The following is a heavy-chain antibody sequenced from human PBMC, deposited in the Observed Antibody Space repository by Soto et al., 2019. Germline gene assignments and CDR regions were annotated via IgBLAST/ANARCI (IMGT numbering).Heavy chain of an antibody. CDR1: GGSFSGYY. CDR2: INHSGST. J-gene: IGHJ4*02. Sequence: QVQLQQWGAGLLKPSETLSLTCAVYGGSFSGYYWSWIRQPPGKGLEWIGEINHSGSTNYNPSLKSRVTISVDTSKNQFSLKLGSVTAADRAVYYGARVCSSSWYYCLAYWGQGTLVTVSS. D-gene: IGHD6-13*01. CDR3: ARVCSSSWYYCLAY. V-gene: IGHV4-34*01.